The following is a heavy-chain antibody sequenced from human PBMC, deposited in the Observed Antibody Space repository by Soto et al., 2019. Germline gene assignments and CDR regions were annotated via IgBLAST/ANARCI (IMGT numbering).Heavy chain of an antibody. J-gene: IGHJ3*01. CDR2: ITGSGDYT. V-gene: IGHV3-23*01. CDR1: GFTFSSYA. D-gene: IGHD4-17*01. CDR3: GKDPNGDYLGAFDF. Sequence: EVQMLESGGGLVQPGGSLRLSCAASGFTFSSYALTWVRQAPGKGLEWVSSITGSGDYTSYTDSVKGRFTITRDNAKNTLFLQMKSLRAGDTAIYYCGKDPNGDYLGAFDFWGQGTMVTVSS.